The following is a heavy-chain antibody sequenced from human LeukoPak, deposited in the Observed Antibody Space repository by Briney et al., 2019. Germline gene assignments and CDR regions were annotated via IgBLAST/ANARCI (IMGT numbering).Heavy chain of an antibody. J-gene: IGHJ4*02. V-gene: IGHV4-39*07. CDR3: ARDRIAVATDY. Sequence: SETLSPTCTVSGGSISSSSYYWGWIRQPPGKGLEWIGGIYYSGSTYYNPSLKSRVTISVDTSKNQFSLKLSSVTAADTAVYYCARDRIAVATDYWGQGTLVTVSS. CDR2: IYYSGST. D-gene: IGHD6-19*01. CDR1: GGSISSSSYY.